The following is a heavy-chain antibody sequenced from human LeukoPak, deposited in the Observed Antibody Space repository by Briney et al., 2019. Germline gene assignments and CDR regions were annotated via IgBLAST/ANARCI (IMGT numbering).Heavy chain of an antibody. D-gene: IGHD6-19*01. J-gene: IGHJ4*02. CDR2: ISYDESNT. V-gene: IGHV3-30*18. CDR1: GFTFSSYG. Sequence: GGSLRLSCAASGFTFSSYGMHWVRQAPGKGLEWVAVISYDESNTYYVDSVKGRFTISRDNSKNTLYLQMNSLRAEDTAVYYCAKAPSQYSSGWYYFDYWGQGTLVTVSS. CDR3: AKAPSQYSSGWYYFDY.